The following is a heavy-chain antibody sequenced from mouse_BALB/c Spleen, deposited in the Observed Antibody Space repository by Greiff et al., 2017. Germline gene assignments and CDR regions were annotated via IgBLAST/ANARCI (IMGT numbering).Heavy chain of an antibody. CDR1: GYTFSSYW. V-gene: IGHV1-9*01. Sequence: QVQLKQSGAELMKPGASVKISCKATGYTFSSYWIEWVKQRPGHGLEWIGEILPGSGSTNYNEKFKGKATFTAATSSNTAYMQLSSLTSEDSAVYYCARGGSYRYDEGGAWFAYWGQGTLVTVSA. CDR3: ARGGSYRYDEGGAWFAY. D-gene: IGHD2-14*01. CDR2: ILPGSGST. J-gene: IGHJ3*01.